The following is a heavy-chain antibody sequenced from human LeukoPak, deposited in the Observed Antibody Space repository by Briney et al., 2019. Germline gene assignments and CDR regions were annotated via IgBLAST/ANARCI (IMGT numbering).Heavy chain of an antibody. V-gene: IGHV1-2*02. D-gene: IGHD5-18*01. CDR2: INPNSGGT. J-gene: IGHJ4*02. Sequence: ASVKVSCKASGYTFTGYYMHWVRQAPGQGLEWMGWINPNSGGTNYAQKFQGRVTMTRDTSISTAYMELSRLRSDDTAVYYCARDLAGGYSYGSDYWGQGTLVTASS. CDR1: GYTFTGYY. CDR3: ARDLAGGYSYGSDY.